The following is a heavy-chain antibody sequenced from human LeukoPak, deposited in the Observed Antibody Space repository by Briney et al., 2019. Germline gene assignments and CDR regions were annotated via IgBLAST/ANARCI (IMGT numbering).Heavy chain of an antibody. V-gene: IGHV3-7*01. Sequence: GGSLRLSCAASGFTFSSYWMSWVRQAPGKGLEWVANIEQDGSEKYYVDSVKGRFTISRDNAKNSLYLQMNSLRAEDTAVYYCARGNWWGSPPAAYFDYWGQGTPVTVSS. CDR1: GFTFSSYW. J-gene: IGHJ4*02. CDR2: IEQDGSEK. CDR3: ARGNWWGSPPAAYFDY. D-gene: IGHD2-2*01.